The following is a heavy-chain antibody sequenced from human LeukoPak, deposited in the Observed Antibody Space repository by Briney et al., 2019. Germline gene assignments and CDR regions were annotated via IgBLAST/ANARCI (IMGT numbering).Heavy chain of an antibody. Sequence: ASVKVSCKASGYTFTSYAMNWVRQAPGQGLEWMGWINTNTGNPTYAQGFTGRFVFSLGTSVSTAYLQISSLKAEDTAVYYCARGPPPDIVVVVAATPVDYWGQGTLVTVSS. V-gene: IGHV7-4-1*02. CDR1: GYTFTSYA. J-gene: IGHJ4*02. CDR2: INTNTGNP. D-gene: IGHD2-15*01. CDR3: ARGPPPDIVVVVAATPVDY.